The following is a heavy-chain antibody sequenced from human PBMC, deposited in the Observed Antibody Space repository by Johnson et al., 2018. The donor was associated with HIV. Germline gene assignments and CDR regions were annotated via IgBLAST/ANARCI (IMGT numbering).Heavy chain of an antibody. CDR1: GFIFSDYY. V-gene: IGHV3-66*01. CDR2: IYSGGST. CDR3: ARDHYYDSSGYHEGDAFDI. Sequence: VQLVESGGYVVRPGGSLRLSCAASGFIFSDYYMSWVRQAPGKGLEWVSVIYSGGSTYYADSVKGRFTISRDNSKNTLYLQMNSLRAEDTAVYYCARDHYYDSSGYHEGDAFDIWGQGTMVTVSS. D-gene: IGHD3-22*01. J-gene: IGHJ3*02.